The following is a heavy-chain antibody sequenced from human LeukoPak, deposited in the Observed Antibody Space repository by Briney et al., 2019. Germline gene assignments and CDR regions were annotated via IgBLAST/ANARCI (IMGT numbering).Heavy chain of an antibody. CDR3: ARGTTVEEGTYYYYYYMDV. D-gene: IGHD4-23*01. J-gene: IGHJ6*03. V-gene: IGHV1-8*01. CDR1: GYTFTSYD. Sequence: ASVKVSCKASGYTFTSYDINWVRQATGQGLEWMGWMNPNSGNTGYAQKLQGRVTMTRNTSISTAYMELSSLRSEDTAVYYCARGTTVEEGTYYYYYYMDVWGKGTTVTISS. CDR2: MNPNSGNT.